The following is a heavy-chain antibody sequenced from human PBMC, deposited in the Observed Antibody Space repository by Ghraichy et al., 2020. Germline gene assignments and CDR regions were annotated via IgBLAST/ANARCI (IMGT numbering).Heavy chain of an antibody. CDR1: GFTVSSNY. J-gene: IGHJ2*01. D-gene: IGHD3-9*01. CDR2: IYSGGST. CDR3: ARRYFDWYPSYFDL. Sequence: GGSLRLSCAASGFTVSSNYMSWVRQAPGKGLEWVSVIYSGGSTYYADSVKGRFTISRDNSKNTLYLQMNSLRAEDTAVYYCARRYFDWYPSYFDLWGRGTLVTVSS. V-gene: IGHV3-66*01.